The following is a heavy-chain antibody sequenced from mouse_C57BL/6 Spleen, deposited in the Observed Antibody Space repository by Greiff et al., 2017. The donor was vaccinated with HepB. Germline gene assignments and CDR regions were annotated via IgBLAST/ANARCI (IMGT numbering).Heavy chain of an antibody. J-gene: IGHJ2*01. V-gene: IGHV5-17*03. D-gene: IGHD1-1*01. CDR1: GFTFSDYG. Sequence: EVKLVESGGGLVKPGGSLKLSCAASGFTFSDYGMHWVRQAPEKGLEWVAYISSGSSTIYYADTVKGRFTISRDNAKNNLYLQMSHLKSEDTAMYYCARDHYYGSSFFDYWGQGTTLTVSS. CDR2: ISSGSSTI. CDR3: ARDHYYGSSFFDY.